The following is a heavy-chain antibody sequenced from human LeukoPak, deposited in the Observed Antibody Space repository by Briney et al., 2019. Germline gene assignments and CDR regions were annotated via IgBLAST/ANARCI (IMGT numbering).Heavy chain of an antibody. J-gene: IGHJ3*02. D-gene: IGHD2-2*01. CDR1: GFTFSSYG. V-gene: IGHV3-33*01. CDR3: ARDSCSSTSCPGHGAFDI. Sequence: PGGSLRLSCAASGFTFSSYGTHWVRQAPGKGLEWVAIIWYDGSTKYNADSVKGRFTISRDNSKNTLYLQMNNLRDEDTAVYYCARDSCSSTSCPGHGAFDIWGLGTMVTVSS. CDR2: IWYDGSTK.